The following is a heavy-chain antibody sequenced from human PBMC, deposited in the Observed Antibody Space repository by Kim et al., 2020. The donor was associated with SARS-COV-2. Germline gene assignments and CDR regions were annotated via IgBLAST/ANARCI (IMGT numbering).Heavy chain of an antibody. Sequence: GGSLRLSCAASGFTFDDYAMHWVRQAPGKGLEWVSGISWNSGSIGYADSVKGRFTISRDNAKNSLYLQMNSLRAEDTALYYCAKGLSSSWYQGPFDYWGQGTLVTVSS. CDR2: ISWNSGSI. J-gene: IGHJ4*02. D-gene: IGHD6-13*01. V-gene: IGHV3-9*01. CDR1: GFTFDDYA. CDR3: AKGLSSSWYQGPFDY.